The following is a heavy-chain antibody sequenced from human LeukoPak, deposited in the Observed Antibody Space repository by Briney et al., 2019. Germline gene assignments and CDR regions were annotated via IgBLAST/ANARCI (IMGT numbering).Heavy chain of an antibody. D-gene: IGHD5-18*01. CDR2: INRDGSST. J-gene: IGHJ4*02. CDR1: GFTFSTYI. V-gene: IGHV3-74*01. Sequence: PGGSLRLSCAASGFTFSTYIMNWLRQTPGKGLGWVSRINRDGSSTSYADSVKRRFTISRDNTKNTLHLQMNSLRAEDTAVYYCAGGGYTYGLYWGQGDLVTVSS. CDR3: AGGGYTYGLY.